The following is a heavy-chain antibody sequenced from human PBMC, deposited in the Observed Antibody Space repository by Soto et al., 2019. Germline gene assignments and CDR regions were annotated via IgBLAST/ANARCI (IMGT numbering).Heavy chain of an antibody. D-gene: IGHD4-17*01. CDR2: IIPILGIA. J-gene: IGHJ3*02. CDR1: GGTFSSYT. Sequence: QVQLVQSGAEVKKPGSSVKVSCKASGGTFSSYTISWVRQAPGQGLEWMGRIIPILGIANYAQKFQGRVTITADQSTSTAYMELSSLRSEETAVYYCASHPPPTVTTGGAFDIWGQGTMVTVSS. V-gene: IGHV1-69*02. CDR3: ASHPPPTVTTGGAFDI.